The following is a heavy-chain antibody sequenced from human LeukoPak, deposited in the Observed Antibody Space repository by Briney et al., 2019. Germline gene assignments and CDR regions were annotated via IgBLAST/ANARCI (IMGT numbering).Heavy chain of an antibody. CDR1: GGSFSGYY. D-gene: IGHD3-22*01. V-gene: IGHV4-34*01. J-gene: IGHJ4*02. Sequence: SETLSLTCAVYGGSFSGYYWSWIRQPPGKGPEWIGEINHSGSTNYNPSLKSRVTISVDTSKNQFSLKLSSVTAAETAVYYCASHYYDSSGSDYWGQGTLVTVSS. CDR3: ASHYYDSSGSDY. CDR2: INHSGST.